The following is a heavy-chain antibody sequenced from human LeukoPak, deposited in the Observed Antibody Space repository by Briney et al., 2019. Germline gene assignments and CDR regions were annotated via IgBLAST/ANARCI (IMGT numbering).Heavy chain of an antibody. CDR2: IIPILGIA. J-gene: IGHJ5*02. CDR3: AREEWKNGDYPRP. V-gene: IGHV1-69*04. CDR1: GGTFSSYT. D-gene: IGHD4-17*01. Sequence: ASVKVSCKASGGTFSSYTISWVRQAPGQGLEWMGRIIPILGIANYAQKFQGRVTITADKSTSTAYMELSSLRSEDTAVYYCAREEWKNGDYPRPWGQGTLVTVSS.